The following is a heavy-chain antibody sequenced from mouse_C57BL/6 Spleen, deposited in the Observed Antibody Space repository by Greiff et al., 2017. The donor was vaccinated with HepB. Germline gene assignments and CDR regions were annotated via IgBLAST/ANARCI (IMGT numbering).Heavy chain of an antibody. CDR3: ARQGLLLRSPYYAMDY. V-gene: IGHV2-6-1*01. CDR2: IWSDGST. CDR1: GFSLTSYG. D-gene: IGHD1-1*01. Sequence: VKLVESGPGLVAPSQSLSITCTVSGFSLTSYGVHWVRQPPGKGLEWLVVIWSDGSTTYNSALKSRLSISKDNSKSQVFLKMNSLQTDDTAMYYCARQGLLLRSPYYAMDYWGQGTSVTVSS. J-gene: IGHJ4*01.